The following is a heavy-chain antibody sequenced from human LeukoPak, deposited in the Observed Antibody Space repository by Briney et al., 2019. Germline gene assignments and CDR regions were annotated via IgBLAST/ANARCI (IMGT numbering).Heavy chain of an antibody. Sequence: SETLSLTCTVSGGSISSYYWSRIRQPPGKGLEWIGYIYYSGSTNYNPSLKSRVTISVDTSKNQFSLKLSSVTAADTAVYYCARHRTPYYYDSSEGFDYWGQGTLVTVSS. D-gene: IGHD3-22*01. J-gene: IGHJ4*02. CDR2: IYYSGST. CDR1: GGSISSYY. V-gene: IGHV4-59*08. CDR3: ARHRTPYYYDSSEGFDY.